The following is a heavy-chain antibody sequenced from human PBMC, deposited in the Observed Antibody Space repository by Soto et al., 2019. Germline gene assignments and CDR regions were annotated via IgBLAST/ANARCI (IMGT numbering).Heavy chain of an antibody. J-gene: IGHJ4*02. CDR2: ISGDGVTT. D-gene: IGHD3-9*01. CDR3: AREYYGLLTGYYTDY. V-gene: IGHV3-74*01. CDR1: GFPFSSYW. Sequence: DVQLVESGGDLVQRGGSLRLSCAASGFPFSSYWMHWVRHTPGNGLDWVARISGDGVTTYYADSVTGRFTVSRDNAKNTLSLQISGLRAEDTAVYYCAREYYGLLTGYYTDYWGQGTLVSVSS.